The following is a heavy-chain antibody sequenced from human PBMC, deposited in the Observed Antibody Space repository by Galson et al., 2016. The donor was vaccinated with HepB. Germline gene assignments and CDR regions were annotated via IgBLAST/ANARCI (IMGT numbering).Heavy chain of an antibody. D-gene: IGHD2/OR15-2a*01. V-gene: IGHV1-18*04. Sequence: SVKVSCKASGYTFTINGISWVRQAPGEGLEWMGWISAYSGNTIYAQQFQGRVTMTKDTPTSTAYMELRSLRSDDTAVYYCARDREYTFDNWGQGTLVTVSS. CDR1: GYTFTING. CDR3: ARDREYTFDN. CDR2: ISAYSGNT. J-gene: IGHJ4*02.